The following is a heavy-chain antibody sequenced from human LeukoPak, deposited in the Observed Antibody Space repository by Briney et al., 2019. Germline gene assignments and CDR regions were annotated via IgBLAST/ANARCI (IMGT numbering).Heavy chain of an antibody. CDR3: AHPVVGYCTNDVCYTNSYFDY. CDR1: GFSLSTSGVG. Sequence: SGPTLVKPTQTLTLTCTFFGFSLSTSGVGVGWIRQPPGKALEWLALIYWDDDKRYSPSLKSRLTITKDTSKNQVVLSMTNMDPVDTATYYCAHPVVGYCTNDVCYTNSYFDYWGQGTLVTVSS. V-gene: IGHV2-5*02. J-gene: IGHJ4*02. CDR2: IYWDDDK. D-gene: IGHD2-8*01.